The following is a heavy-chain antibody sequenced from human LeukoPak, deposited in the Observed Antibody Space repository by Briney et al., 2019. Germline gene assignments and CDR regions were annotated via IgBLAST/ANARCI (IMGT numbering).Heavy chain of an antibody. Sequence: SETLSLTCTVSGGSISSYYWSWIRQPAGKGLEWIGRIYTSGSTNYNPSLKSRVTMSVDTSKNQFSLKLSSVTAADTAVYYCARGDSSSWYDGRFDYWGQGTLVTVSS. CDR1: GGSISSYY. V-gene: IGHV4-4*07. D-gene: IGHD6-13*01. J-gene: IGHJ4*02. CDR2: IYTSGST. CDR3: ARGDSSSWYDGRFDY.